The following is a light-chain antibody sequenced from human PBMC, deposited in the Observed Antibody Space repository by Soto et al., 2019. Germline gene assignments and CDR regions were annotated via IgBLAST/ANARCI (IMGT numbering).Light chain of an antibody. CDR2: NNN. J-gene: IGLJ3*02. CDR1: TSNIGAGYH. Sequence: QSVLTQPPSVSGAPGQRVTISCTGSTSNIGAGYHVHWYQQLPGTAPKLLIYNNNIRPSGVPDRFSGFKSDTSAASLAITGLQSEDDADYYCQSYDSALSGSVFGGGTKLTVL. V-gene: IGLV1-40*01. CDR3: QSYDSALSGSV.